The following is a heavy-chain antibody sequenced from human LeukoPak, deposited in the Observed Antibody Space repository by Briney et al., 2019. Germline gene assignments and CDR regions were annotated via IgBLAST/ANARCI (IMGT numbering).Heavy chain of an antibody. V-gene: IGHV3-11*05. CDR2: ISSSSSYA. J-gene: IGHJ4*02. CDR3: ARDRRVSGFDY. CDR1: GFSFSTHA. Sequence: GGSLRLSCAASGFSFSTHAMSWVRQAPGKGLEWVSYISSSSSYANYADSVKGRFTISRDNAKNSLYLQMNSLRAEDTAVYYCARDRRVSGFDYWGQGTLVTVSS.